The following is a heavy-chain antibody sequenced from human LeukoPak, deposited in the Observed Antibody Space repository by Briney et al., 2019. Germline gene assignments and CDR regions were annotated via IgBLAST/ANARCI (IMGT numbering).Heavy chain of an antibody. D-gene: IGHD3-10*01. CDR1: GYTYTSYD. J-gene: IGHJ3*02. CDR2: MNPNSGNT. Sequence: ASVKVSCKASGYTYTSYDINWVRQATGQGLEWMGWMNPNSGNTGYAQKFQGRVTMTRNTSISTAYMELSSLRSEDTAVYYCARVGIMIRGVIHDAFDIWGQGTMVTVSS. CDR3: ARVGIMIRGVIHDAFDI. V-gene: IGHV1-8*01.